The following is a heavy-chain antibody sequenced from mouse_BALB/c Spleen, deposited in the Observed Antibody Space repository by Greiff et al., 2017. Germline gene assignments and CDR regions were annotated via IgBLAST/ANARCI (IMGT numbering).Heavy chain of an antibody. CDR1: GFSLTSYG. CDR3: ARGDGYALYAMDY. J-gene: IGHJ4*01. CDR2: IWAGGST. Sequence: QVQLKESGPGLVAPSQSLSITCTVSGFSLTSYGVHWVRQPPGKGLEWLGVIWAGGSTNYNSALMSRLSISKDNSKSQVFLKMNSLQTDDTAMYYCARGDGYALYAMDYWGQGTSVTVSS. D-gene: IGHD2-2*01. V-gene: IGHV2-9*02.